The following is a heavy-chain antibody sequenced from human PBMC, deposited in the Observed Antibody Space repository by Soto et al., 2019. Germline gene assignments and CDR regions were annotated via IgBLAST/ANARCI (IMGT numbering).Heavy chain of an antibody. CDR1: GFTFGDYA. CDR2: IRSKAYGGTT. Sequence: EVQLLESGGGLVQPGRSLRLSCTASGFTFGDYAMSWFRQAPGKGLEWVGFIRSKAYGGTTEYDAAVKGRLTISRDDSKSIAYLQLNSLKTEDTAVYYCTRESMVRAYYYMDVWGKGTTVTVSS. J-gene: IGHJ6*03. V-gene: IGHV3-49*03. CDR3: TRESMVRAYYYMDV. D-gene: IGHD3-10*01.